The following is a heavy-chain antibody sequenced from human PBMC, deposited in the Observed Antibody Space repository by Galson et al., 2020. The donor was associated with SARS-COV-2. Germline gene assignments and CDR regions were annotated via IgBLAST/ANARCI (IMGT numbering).Heavy chain of an antibody. Sequence: ASVKVSCKASGYTFTGYYMHWVRQAPGPGLEWMGWINPNSGGTNYAQKFQGRVTMTRDTSISTAYMELSRLRSDDTAVYYCARLLAYCGGDCYSDYYYYYGMDVWGQGTTVTVSS. D-gene: IGHD2-21*02. CDR1: GYTFTGYY. J-gene: IGHJ6*02. CDR3: ARLLAYCGGDCYSDYYYYYGMDV. CDR2: INPNSGGT. V-gene: IGHV1-2*02.